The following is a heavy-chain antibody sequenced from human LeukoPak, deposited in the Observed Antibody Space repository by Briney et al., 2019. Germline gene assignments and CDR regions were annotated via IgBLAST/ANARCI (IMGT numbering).Heavy chain of an antibody. V-gene: IGHV3-21*01. Sequence: GGSLRLSCAASGFTFSSYSMNWVRQAPGKGLEWVSSISSSSYIYYADSVKGRFTISRDNAKNSLYLQMNSLRAEDTAVYYCARDWEGPLGYFDYWGQGTLVTVSS. D-gene: IGHD1-26*01. CDR3: ARDWEGPLGYFDY. CDR1: GFTFSSYS. CDR2: ISSSSYI. J-gene: IGHJ4*02.